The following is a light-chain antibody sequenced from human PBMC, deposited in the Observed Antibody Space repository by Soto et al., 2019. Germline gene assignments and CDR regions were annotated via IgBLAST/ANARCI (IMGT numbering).Light chain of an antibody. V-gene: IGLV3-1*01. J-gene: IGLJ2*01. CDR3: QAWDSSTVV. CDR2: QDS. CDR1: KLGNKY. Sequence: SYELTQPPSVSVSPGLTASITCSGHKLGNKYACWYQQKPGQSPVLVIYQDSKRPSGIPERFSGSNSGNTATLTISGTQAMDEADYYCQAWDSSTVVFGGGTKVTVL.